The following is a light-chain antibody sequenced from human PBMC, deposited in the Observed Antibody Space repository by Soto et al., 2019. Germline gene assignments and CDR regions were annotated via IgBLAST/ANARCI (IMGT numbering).Light chain of an antibody. CDR3: SSYTSSSTYV. J-gene: IGLJ1*01. CDR1: TSDVAGYNY. V-gene: IGLV2-14*01. CDR2: DVS. Sequence: QSALTQPASVSGSPGQSITISCTGTTSDVAGYNYVSWYQQHPGTAPKLMIYDVSDRPSGVSNRFSGSKSGNTASLTISGLQAEDEADYYCSSYTSSSTYVFGTGTKLTVL.